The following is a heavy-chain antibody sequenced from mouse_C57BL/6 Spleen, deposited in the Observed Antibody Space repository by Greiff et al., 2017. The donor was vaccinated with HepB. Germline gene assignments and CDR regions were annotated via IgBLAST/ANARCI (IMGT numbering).Heavy chain of an antibody. CDR3: EREVANGDGFAY. CDR1: GYSITSGYY. V-gene: IGHV3-6*01. CDR2: ISYDGSN. J-gene: IGHJ3*01. D-gene: IGHD4-1*01. Sequence: DVKLQESGPGLVKPSQSLSLTCSVTGYSITSGYYWNWIRQFPGNKLEWMCNISYDGSNNYNPSLKNRISITRDTSQSQFFLKLNSVTTEDTATYYWEREVANGDGFAYWGQGTLVTVSA.